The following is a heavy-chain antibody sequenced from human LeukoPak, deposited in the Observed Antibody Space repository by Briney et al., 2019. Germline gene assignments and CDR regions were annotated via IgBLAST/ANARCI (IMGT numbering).Heavy chain of an antibody. D-gene: IGHD3-22*01. J-gene: IGHJ4*02. Sequence: GASVKVSCKASGYTFTSYGISWVRQAPGQGLEWMGWISAYNGNTNYAQKLQGRVTMTTDTSTSTAYKELRSLRSDDTAVYYCARDRLSRYYYDSSGYYYSSPNDYWGQGTLVTVSS. CDR1: GYTFTSYG. CDR2: ISAYNGNT. V-gene: IGHV1-18*01. CDR3: ARDRLSRYYYDSSGYYYSSPNDY.